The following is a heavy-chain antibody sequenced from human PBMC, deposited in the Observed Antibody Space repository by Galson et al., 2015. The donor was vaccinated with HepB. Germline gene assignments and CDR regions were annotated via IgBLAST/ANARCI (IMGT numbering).Heavy chain of an antibody. J-gene: IGHJ4*02. CDR2: IKSKTDGGTT. Sequence: SLRLSCAASGFTFSNAWMNWVRQAPGKGLEWVGRIKSKTDGGTTDYAAPVKGRFTISRDDSKNTLYLQMNSLKTEDTAVYYCTRTTYYYDSSGYYYSVYFGYWGQGTLVTVSS. CDR3: TRTTYYYDSSGYYYSVYFGY. CDR1: GFTFSNAW. V-gene: IGHV3-15*07. D-gene: IGHD3-22*01.